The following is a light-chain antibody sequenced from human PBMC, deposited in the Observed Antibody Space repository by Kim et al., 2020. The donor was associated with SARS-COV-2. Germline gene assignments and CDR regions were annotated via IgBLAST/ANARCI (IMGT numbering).Light chain of an antibody. Sequence: GQSVSISCTGTSSDVGSYNYVSWYQQHPGKAPKIMIYEVSKRPSGVPDRFSGSKSGNTASLTVSGLQAEDEADYYCSSYAGSNNLVFGGGTKLTVL. CDR3: SSYAGSNNLV. V-gene: IGLV2-8*01. CDR2: EVS. J-gene: IGLJ3*02. CDR1: SSDVGSYNY.